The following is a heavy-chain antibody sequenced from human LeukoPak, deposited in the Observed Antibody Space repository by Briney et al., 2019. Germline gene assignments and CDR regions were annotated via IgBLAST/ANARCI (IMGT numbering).Heavy chain of an antibody. Sequence: SETLSLTCTVSGGSISSYYWSWIRQPPGKGLEWIGYIYTSGSTNYNPSLKSRVTISVDTSKYQFSLKLSSVTAADTAVYYCARTWTGPNWFDPWGQGTLVTVSS. J-gene: IGHJ5*02. CDR3: ARTWTGPNWFDP. V-gene: IGHV4-4*09. CDR2: IYTSGST. D-gene: IGHD3/OR15-3a*01. CDR1: GGSISSYY.